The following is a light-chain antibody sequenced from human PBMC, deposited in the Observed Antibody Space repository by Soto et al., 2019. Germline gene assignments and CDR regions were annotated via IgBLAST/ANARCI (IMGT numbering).Light chain of an antibody. Sequence: QSVLTQPRSVSGSPGQSVTISCTGTSSDVGGYNYVSWYQQHTGKAPKLRIYDVSKRPSGVPDRFSGSKSGNTASLTISGLQAEDEADYYCCSYAGSYTLYVFGTGTKVTVL. J-gene: IGLJ1*01. CDR2: DVS. V-gene: IGLV2-11*01. CDR3: CSYAGSYTLYV. CDR1: SSDVGGYNY.